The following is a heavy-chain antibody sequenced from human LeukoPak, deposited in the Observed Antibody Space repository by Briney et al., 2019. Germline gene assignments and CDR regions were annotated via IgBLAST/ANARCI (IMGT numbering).Heavy chain of an antibody. J-gene: IGHJ5*02. Sequence: GGTLRLSCAGSGFTFNTSDMSWVRKAPGKGQEGVSAMSGSGRSTYYTDSVGGRFTISRDNCKNTLYLQMNSLGSEYTAVYFSAKARGTRLYYWFDTWGQGIVVTVSS. CDR3: AKARGTRLYYWFDT. CDR2: MSGSGRST. CDR1: GFTFNTSD. V-gene: IGHV3-23*01. D-gene: IGHD1-26*01.